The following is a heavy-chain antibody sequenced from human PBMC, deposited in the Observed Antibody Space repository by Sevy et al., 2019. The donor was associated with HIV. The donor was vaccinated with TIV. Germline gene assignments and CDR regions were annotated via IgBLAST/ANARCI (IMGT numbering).Heavy chain of an antibody. Sequence: SETLSLTCTVSGGSISSSSYYWGWIRQSPGRGLEWIGSISFTGNTFYNPSLESRVTMSVDTSKNEFSLKLTSVTAADTAVFYRARIRIVAPIRGTFGSWGQGTLVTVSS. CDR1: GGSISSSSYY. D-gene: IGHD5-12*01. CDR2: ISFTGNT. CDR3: ARIRIVAPIRGTFGS. J-gene: IGHJ5*01. V-gene: IGHV4-39*01.